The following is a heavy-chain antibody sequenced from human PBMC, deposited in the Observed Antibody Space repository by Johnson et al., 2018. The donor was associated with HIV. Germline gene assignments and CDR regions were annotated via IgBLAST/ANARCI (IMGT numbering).Heavy chain of an antibody. V-gene: IGHV3-33*03. CDR1: GFTFSSYA. D-gene: IGHD4-11*01. Sequence: QVQLVESGGGVVQPGGSLRLSCVASGFTFSSYAMHWVRQAPGKGLEWVALIWYDGSNKNYADSVKGLFTISRDNSKNTMSLQMNSLRAEDTAIYYCARDYNGVFDVWGQGTLVTVSS. CDR3: ARDYNGVFDV. J-gene: IGHJ3*01. CDR2: IWYDGSNK.